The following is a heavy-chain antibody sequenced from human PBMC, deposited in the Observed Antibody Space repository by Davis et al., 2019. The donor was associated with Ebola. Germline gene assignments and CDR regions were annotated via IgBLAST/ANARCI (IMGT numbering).Heavy chain of an antibody. CDR3: AIERGTSGRCGWFDP. CDR2: MSFDGYSK. J-gene: IGHJ5*02. Sequence: GESLKISCAASAFTFRTSIIHWVRQAPGKGLEWVAAMSFDGYSKNSADSVKGRSTISRDNPKNTLYLQMDSLRVEATALYYSAIERGTSGRCGWFDPWGQGTLVTVSS. CDR1: AFTFRTSI. V-gene: IGHV3-30-3*01. D-gene: IGHD2-8*01.